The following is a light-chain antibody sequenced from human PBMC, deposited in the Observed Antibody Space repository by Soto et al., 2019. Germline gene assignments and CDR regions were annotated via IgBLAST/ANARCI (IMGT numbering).Light chain of an antibody. CDR3: CSYAGANWV. V-gene: IGLV2-23*01. Sequence: QSVLTQPASMSGSPGQSITVSCTGTSRDVGNYNLVSWYQQHPGKAPKLIIYEGNKRPSGVSNRFSGSKSGNTASLTISGLQAEDEADYSCCSYAGANWVFGGGTKVTVL. CDR1: SRDVGNYNL. J-gene: IGLJ3*02. CDR2: EGN.